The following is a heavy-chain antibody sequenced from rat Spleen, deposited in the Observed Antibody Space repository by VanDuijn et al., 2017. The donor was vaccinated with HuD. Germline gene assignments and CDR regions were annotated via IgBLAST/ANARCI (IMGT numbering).Heavy chain of an antibody. CDR1: GFIFSDHY. J-gene: IGHJ2*01. CDR3: ATLHWGGFDY. D-gene: IGHD5-1*01. V-gene: IGHV5-22*01. Sequence: EVQLVESDGGLVQPGRSLKLSCAASGFIFSDHYVAWIRQAPGKGLEWVASISYEGSGTYYGDSVKGRFTISRDNAKSTLYLQMDSLRSEDTATYYCATLHWGGFDYWGQGVMVTVSS. CDR2: ISYEGSGT.